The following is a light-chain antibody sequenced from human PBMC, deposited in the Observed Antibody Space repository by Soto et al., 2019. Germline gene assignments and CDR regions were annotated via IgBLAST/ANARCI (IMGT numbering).Light chain of an antibody. Sequence: MLFTKSPDTLALYPGERATLSCRASQSVSNNYLAWYQQKPGQAPRLLIYGAYNRATGIPDRFSGSGSGTDFTLTISRLEPEDFAVYYCHQYGSSGTFGQGTNV. CDR2: GAY. CDR3: HQYGSSGT. J-gene: IGKJ1*01. CDR1: QSVSNNY. V-gene: IGKV3-20*01.